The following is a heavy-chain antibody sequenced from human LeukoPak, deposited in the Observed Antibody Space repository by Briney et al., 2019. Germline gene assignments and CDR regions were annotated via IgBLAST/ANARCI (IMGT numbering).Heavy chain of an antibody. CDR3: AREKQLWGGFDY. D-gene: IGHD5-18*01. J-gene: IGHJ4*02. V-gene: IGHV3-66*01. Sequence: GGSLRLSCAASGFTVSSNYMSWVRQAPGKGLKWVSVIYTGGSTYYADSVKGRFTISRDISKNTLYLQMNSLRAEDTAVYYCAREKQLWGGFDYWGQGTLVTVSS. CDR1: GFTVSSNY. CDR2: IYTGGST.